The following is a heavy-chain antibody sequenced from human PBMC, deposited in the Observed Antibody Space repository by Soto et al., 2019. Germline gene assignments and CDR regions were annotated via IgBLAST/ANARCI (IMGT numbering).Heavy chain of an antibody. Sequence: ASVKVSCKASGYTFTSYGISWVRQAPGQGLEWMGWVSAYNGNTNYAQELQGRVTMTTDTSTSTAYMELRSLRSDDTAVYYCARDPWVSSSWYGTSYYYYGMDVWGQGTTVTVSS. V-gene: IGHV1-18*01. J-gene: IGHJ6*02. CDR2: VSAYNGNT. CDR1: GYTFTSYG. D-gene: IGHD6-13*01. CDR3: ARDPWVSSSWYGTSYYYYGMDV.